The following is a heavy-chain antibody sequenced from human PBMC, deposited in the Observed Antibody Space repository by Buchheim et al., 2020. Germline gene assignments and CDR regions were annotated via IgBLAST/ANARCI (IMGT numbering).Heavy chain of an antibody. J-gene: IGHJ4*02. Sequence: EVQLVESGGGLVQPGGSLRLSCAVSGFTFSSYWMHWVRQAPGKGLVWVSRINSDGSSTNYADSVKGRFTISRDNAKQTWYLLMNSLRAEDTAVYYCATHVNEVYSSRFSGYWGQGTL. CDR1: GFTFSSYW. CDR2: INSDGSST. V-gene: IGHV3-74*01. CDR3: ATHVNEVYSSRFSGY. D-gene: IGHD6-13*01.